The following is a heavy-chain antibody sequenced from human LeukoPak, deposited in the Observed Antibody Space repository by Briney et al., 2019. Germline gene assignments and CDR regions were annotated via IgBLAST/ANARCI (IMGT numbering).Heavy chain of an antibody. CDR1: GFTFSSYS. CDR2: ISSSSSYI. J-gene: IGHJ3*02. CDR3: ARDTYYYDSSGYPDAFDI. Sequence: GGSLRLSCAASGFTFSSYSMNWVRQAPGKGLEWVSSISSSSSYIYYADSVKGRFTISRDNAKNSLYLQMNRLRAEDTAVYYCARDTYYYDSSGYPDAFDIWGQGTMVTVSS. V-gene: IGHV3-21*01. D-gene: IGHD3-22*01.